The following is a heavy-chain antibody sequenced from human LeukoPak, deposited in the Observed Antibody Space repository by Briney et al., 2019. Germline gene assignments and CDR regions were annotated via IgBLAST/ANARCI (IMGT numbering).Heavy chain of an antibody. CDR2: IYHSGST. V-gene: IGHV4-39*01. CDR3: ARFLGAFDI. Sequence: PSETLSLTCTVSGGSISSSSYYWGWIRQPPGKGLEWIGSIYHSGSTYYNPSLKSRVTISVDTSKNQFSLKLSSVTAADTAVYYCARFLGAFDIWGQGTMVTVSS. CDR1: GGSISSSSYY. J-gene: IGHJ3*02.